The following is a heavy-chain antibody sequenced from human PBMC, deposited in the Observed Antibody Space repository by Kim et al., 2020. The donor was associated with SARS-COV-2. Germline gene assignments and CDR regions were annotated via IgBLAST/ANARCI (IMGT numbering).Heavy chain of an antibody. CDR3: ARFGAGGRWPGDAFDS. Sequence: SETLSLTCSVSGGSFASTSDFWGWVRQPPGKGLEWIGSVLYGGKTIYSPSLESRVTLFVDTSKNQFSLKLTSVTAADTAVYYCARFGAGGRWPGDAFDSWGQGTMVTVSS. CDR1: GGSFASTSDF. CDR2: VLYGGKT. D-gene: IGHD3-10*01. J-gene: IGHJ3*01. V-gene: IGHV4-39*01.